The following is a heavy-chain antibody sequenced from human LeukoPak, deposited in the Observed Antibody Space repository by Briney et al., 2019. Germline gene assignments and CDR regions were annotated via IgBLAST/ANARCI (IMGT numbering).Heavy chain of an antibody. Sequence: ASVKVSCKASGYTFTGYYMHWVRQAPGQGLEWMGRINPNSGGTNYAQKFQGRVTMTRDTSISTAYMELSRLRSDDTAVYYCARDPYGDYFLDVWGQGTTVTVSS. CDR3: ARDPYGDYFLDV. J-gene: IGHJ6*03. CDR2: INPNSGGT. CDR1: GYTFTGYY. D-gene: IGHD4-17*01. V-gene: IGHV1-2*06.